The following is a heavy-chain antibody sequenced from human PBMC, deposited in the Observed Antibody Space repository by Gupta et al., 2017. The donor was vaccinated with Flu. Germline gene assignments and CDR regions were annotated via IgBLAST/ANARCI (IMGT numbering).Heavy chain of an antibody. J-gene: IGHJ4*02. CDR1: GFTFSSYS. V-gene: IGHV3-21*01. CDR2: ISSSSSYI. CDR3: ASSPPWESSLFDY. Sequence: EVQLVESGGGLVKPGGSLRLSCAASGFTFSSYSMNWVRQAPGKGLEWVSSISSSSSYIYYADSVKGRFTISRDNAKNSLYLQMNSLRAEDTAVYYCASSPPWESSLFDYWGQGTLVTVSS. D-gene: IGHD1-26*01.